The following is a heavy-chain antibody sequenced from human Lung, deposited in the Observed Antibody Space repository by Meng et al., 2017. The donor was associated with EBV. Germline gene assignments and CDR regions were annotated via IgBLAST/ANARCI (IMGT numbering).Heavy chain of an antibody. Sequence: EVQLVESGGXLVKPGGSLRLSCATSGFTFSNYNMNWVRQAPGKGLEWVSFISSSTYYIKYADSVKGRFTISRDNAKNSLSLQMNSLRAEDTAVYYCARDFDGSGSFYFDSWGQGTLVTVSS. D-gene: IGHD3-10*01. CDR3: ARDFDGSGSFYFDS. J-gene: IGHJ4*02. V-gene: IGHV3-21*06. CDR2: ISSSTYYI. CDR1: GFTFSNYN.